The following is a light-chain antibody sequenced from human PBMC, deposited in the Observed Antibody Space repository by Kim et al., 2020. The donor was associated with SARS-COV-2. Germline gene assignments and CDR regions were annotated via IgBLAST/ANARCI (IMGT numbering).Light chain of an antibody. Sequence: SYELTQPPSVSVAPGKTARITCGGNKIGSKGVHWYQQKPGQAPVLVIYYDSDRPSGIPERFSGSNSGNTATLTISRVEAGDAADYYCQVWDRDTSNDHYMVFGGGTKLTVL. V-gene: IGLV3-21*04. CDR3: QVWDRDTSNDHYMV. CDR2: YDS. CDR1: KIGSKG. J-gene: IGLJ2*01.